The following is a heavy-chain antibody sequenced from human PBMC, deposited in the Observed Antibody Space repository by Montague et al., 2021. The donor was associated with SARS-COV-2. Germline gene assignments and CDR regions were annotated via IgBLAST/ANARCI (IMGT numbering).Heavy chain of an antibody. D-gene: IGHD4-23*01. J-gene: IGHJ3*01. V-gene: IGHV4-39*01. CDR3: ARRRDRSTVVSLGVFDL. Sequence: SETLSLTCSVSSDSISSRSYCWAWIRQSPGKGLEWIGNICYGGSTYYNPSLRSRVVMSAETSKSQFSLKLYSVTAADTSIYYCARRRDRSTVVSLGVFDLWGQGTMVIVSS. CDR1: SDSISSRSYC. CDR2: ICYGGST.